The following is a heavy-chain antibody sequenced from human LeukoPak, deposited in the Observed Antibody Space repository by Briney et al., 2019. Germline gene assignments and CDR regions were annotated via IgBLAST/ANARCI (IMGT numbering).Heavy chain of an antibody. V-gene: IGHV1-46*01. J-gene: IGHJ6*02. Sequence: ASVKVSCKASGYTFTSYYMHWVRQAPGQGLEWMGIINPSGGSTSYTQKFQGRVTMTRDTSTSTVYMELSSLRSEDTAVYYCAREGFPPKISDFWSGLGPYYYGMDVWGQGTTVTVSS. D-gene: IGHD3-3*01. CDR1: GYTFTSYY. CDR3: AREGFPPKISDFWSGLGPYYYGMDV. CDR2: INPSGGST.